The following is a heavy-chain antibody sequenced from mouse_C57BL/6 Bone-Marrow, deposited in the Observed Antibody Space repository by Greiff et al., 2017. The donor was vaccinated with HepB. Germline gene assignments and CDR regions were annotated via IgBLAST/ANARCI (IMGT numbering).Heavy chain of an antibody. V-gene: IGHV14-4*01. J-gene: IGHJ1*03. CDR2: IDPENGDT. Sequence: VHVKQSGAELVRPGASVKLSCTASGFNIKDDYMHWVKQTPEQGLEWIGWIDPENGDTEYASKFQGKATITADTSSNTAYLQLSSLTSEDTAVYYSTTSYWYFDVWGTGTTVTVSS. CDR1: GFNIKDDY. CDR3: TTSYWYFDV.